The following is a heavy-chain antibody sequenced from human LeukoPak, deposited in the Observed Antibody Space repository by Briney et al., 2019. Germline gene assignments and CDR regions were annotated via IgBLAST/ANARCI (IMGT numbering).Heavy chain of an antibody. J-gene: IGHJ4*02. D-gene: IGHD4-17*01. Sequence: GGSLRLSCAASGFTFSSYAMSWVRQAPGKGLEWVSTISGSDGNTYYADSVKGRFAISRDNSKNTLYLQMNSLRAEDTAVYYCAKDLCGDYNFDYWGQGTLVTVSS. CDR2: ISGSDGNT. CDR1: GFTFSSYA. V-gene: IGHV3-23*01. CDR3: AKDLCGDYNFDY.